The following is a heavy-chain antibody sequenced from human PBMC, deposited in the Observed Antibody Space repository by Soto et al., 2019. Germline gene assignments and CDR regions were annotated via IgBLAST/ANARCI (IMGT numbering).Heavy chain of an antibody. D-gene: IGHD5-18*01. CDR3: TTSSSLYSYGQHDY. CDR2: IKSKTDGGTT. CDR1: GFTFTDAW. Sequence: PGGSLRLSCAASGFTFTDAWMSWVRQAPGKGLEWVGRIKSKTDGGTTDYAAPVKGRLSISREDSKNTLYLQMKDLKSEDTAVYDCTTSSSLYSYGQHDYWGQGTLVTVSS. J-gene: IGHJ4*02. V-gene: IGHV3-15*01.